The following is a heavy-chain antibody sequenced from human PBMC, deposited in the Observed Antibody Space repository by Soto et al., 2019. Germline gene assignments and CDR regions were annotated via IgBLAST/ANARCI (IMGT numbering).Heavy chain of an antibody. CDR1: GSSFTGDY. CDR2: VFGNGAGTP. J-gene: IGHJ4*02. CDR3: ARDLPPYDRRRQSAGAFED. Sequence: QVQLQESGPGLVRPSETLSLTCSVSGSSFTGDYWSWIRQPAGKGLEWIGRVFGNGAGTPIYNSSRKNRVTMSVDSSTMQFTLQLTSVTAADTAVYFCARDLPPYDRRRQSAGAFEDWGQGILVTVSS. D-gene: IGHD3-22*01. V-gene: IGHV4-4*07.